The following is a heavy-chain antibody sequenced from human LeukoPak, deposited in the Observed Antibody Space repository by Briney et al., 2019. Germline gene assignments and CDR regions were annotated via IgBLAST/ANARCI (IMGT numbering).Heavy chain of an antibody. J-gene: IGHJ5*02. CDR1: GGSINNYF. Sequence: PSETLSLTCTVSGGSINNYFCTWIRQSPGKGLEWIGYAYYSGTTNYNPSLKSRVTISVDTSKNQFSLKLNSVTAADTAVYYCAGVVEVPAATGLWFDPWGQGTLVTVSS. CDR3: AGVVEVPAATGLWFDP. CDR2: AYYSGTT. D-gene: IGHD2-2*01. V-gene: IGHV4-59*01.